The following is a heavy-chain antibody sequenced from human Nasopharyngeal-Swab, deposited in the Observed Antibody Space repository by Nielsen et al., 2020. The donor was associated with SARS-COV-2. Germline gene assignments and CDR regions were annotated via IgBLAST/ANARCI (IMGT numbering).Heavy chain of an antibody. J-gene: IGHJ5*02. D-gene: IGHD6-13*01. Sequence: WIRQPPGKGLEWVSVIYSGGSTYYADSVKGRFTISRDNSKNTLYLQMNSLRTEDTAMYYCARLGSSSWYANWFDPWGQGTLVTVSS. CDR3: ARLGSSSWYANWFDP. V-gene: IGHV3-53*01. CDR2: IYSGGST.